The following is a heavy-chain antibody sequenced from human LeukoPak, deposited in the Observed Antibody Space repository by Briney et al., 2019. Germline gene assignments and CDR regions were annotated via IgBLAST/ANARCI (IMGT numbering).Heavy chain of an antibody. CDR1: GGSFSGYY. CDR2: IYYSGST. V-gene: IGHV4-34*01. J-gene: IGHJ6*03. Sequence: SETLSLTCAVYGGSFSGYYWSWIRQPPGKGLEWIGSIYYSGSTYYNPSLKSRVTISVDTSKNQFSLKLSSVTAADTAVYYCASLVATTYYYYYYMDVWGKGTTVTISS. D-gene: IGHD5-12*01. CDR3: ASLVATTYYYYYYMDV.